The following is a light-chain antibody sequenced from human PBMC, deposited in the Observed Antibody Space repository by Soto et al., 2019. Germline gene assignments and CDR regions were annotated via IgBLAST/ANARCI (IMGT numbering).Light chain of an antibody. J-gene: IGKJ4*01. CDR1: QTISDY. CDR2: GSS. V-gene: IGKV1-39*01. Sequence: DIQMTQSPPSLSASVGDRVTITCRASQTISDYLHWYQQKPGKAPTLLIYGSSSLQTGVPPRFSGSGSGTEFTLTISSLQPEDFGTYYCQQTYASLVSFGGGTKV. CDR3: QQTYASLVS.